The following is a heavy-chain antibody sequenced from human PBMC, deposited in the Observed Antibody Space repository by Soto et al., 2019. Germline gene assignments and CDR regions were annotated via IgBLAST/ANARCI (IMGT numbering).Heavy chain of an antibody. Sequence: EVQLLESGGGLVQPGGSLRLSCAASGFTFSNYAMSWVRQAPGKGLEWLSSISASGGSTYYADSVKGRFTISRDNFKDTLYLQMYSLRAEDTAVSYCAKRHSSGFDYWGQGTLVTVSS. CDR3: AKRHSSGFDY. D-gene: IGHD6-19*01. CDR2: ISASGGST. J-gene: IGHJ4*02. V-gene: IGHV3-23*01. CDR1: GFTFSNYA.